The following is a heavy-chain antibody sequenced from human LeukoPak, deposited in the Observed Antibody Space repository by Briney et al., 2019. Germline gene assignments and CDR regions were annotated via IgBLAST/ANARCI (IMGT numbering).Heavy chain of an antibody. CDR2: ITTSSYI. V-gene: IGHV3-21*01. CDR1: GFTFSSYS. J-gene: IGHJ4*02. CDR3: ARRAGNSSAYDY. D-gene: IGHD3-22*01. Sequence: AGSLRLSCAASGFTFSSYSMNWVRQAPGKGLEWVSSITTSSYIYYADSVKGRFTISRDNAKNSLYLQMNSLRAEDTAVYYCARRAGNSSAYDYWGQGTLVTVSS.